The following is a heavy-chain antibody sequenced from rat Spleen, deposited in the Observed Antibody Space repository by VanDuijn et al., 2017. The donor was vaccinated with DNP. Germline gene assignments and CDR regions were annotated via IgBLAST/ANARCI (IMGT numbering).Heavy chain of an antibody. J-gene: IGHJ3*01. CDR2: IGSPAYAP. CDR1: GFTFSNYY. D-gene: IGHD1-2*01. CDR3: AARYSSSWFAY. Sequence: EVQLVESGGGLVQPGRSLKLSCAASGFTFSNYYMAWVRQAPKKGLEWVAYIGSPAYAPYYTDSVKGRFAISRDNAKSTLYLQMNSLRSEDTATYYCAARYSSSWFAYWGQGTLVTVSS. V-gene: IGHV5-25*01.